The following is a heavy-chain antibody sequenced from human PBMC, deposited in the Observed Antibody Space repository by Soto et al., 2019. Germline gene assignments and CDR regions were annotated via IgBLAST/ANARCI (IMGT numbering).Heavy chain of an antibody. CDR3: ARARCSTGQCYYFDY. Sequence: EVQLVESGEGLVQPGGSGRLSCAGSGFTFSSYNIHWIRQAPGKGLEFVSAISRSGDRTYYADSVKGRFTITRDNSKNTVWLQMGSLRAEDMAVYYCARARCSTGQCYYFDYWGRGALVSVSS. J-gene: IGHJ4*02. V-gene: IGHV3-64*02. D-gene: IGHD2-8*01. CDR2: ISRSGDRT. CDR1: GFTFSSYN.